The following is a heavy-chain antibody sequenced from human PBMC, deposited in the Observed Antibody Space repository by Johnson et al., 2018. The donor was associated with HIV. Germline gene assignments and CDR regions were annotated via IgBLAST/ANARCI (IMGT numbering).Heavy chain of an antibody. CDR1: GFAFSNFG. CDR2: TSYDGSNK. D-gene: IGHD2-8*02. Sequence: QVQLVESGGGVVQPGRSLRLSCAASGFAFSNFGMHWVRQAPGKGLEWVAVTSYDGSNKYYADSVKGRFTISRDNSKNTLYLQMNSLSAEDTVVYYCAKSGLFVLVVYAPDVFDIWGQGTMVTVSS. CDR3: AKSGLFVLVVYAPDVFDI. V-gene: IGHV3-30*18. J-gene: IGHJ3*02.